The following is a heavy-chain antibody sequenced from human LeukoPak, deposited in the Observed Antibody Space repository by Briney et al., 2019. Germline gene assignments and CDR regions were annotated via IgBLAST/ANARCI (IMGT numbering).Heavy chain of an antibody. CDR2: ISGDGGST. V-gene: IGHV3-43*02. CDR3: AKVMITFGGVIDHDY. J-gene: IGHJ4*02. D-gene: IGHD3-16*02. CDR1: GFTFDDYA. Sequence: PGGSLRLSCAASGFTFDDYAMHWVRQAPGKGLEWVSLISGDGGSTYYADSAKGRFTISRDNSKNSLYLQMNSLRTEDTALYYCAKVMITFGGVIDHDYWGQGTLVTVSS.